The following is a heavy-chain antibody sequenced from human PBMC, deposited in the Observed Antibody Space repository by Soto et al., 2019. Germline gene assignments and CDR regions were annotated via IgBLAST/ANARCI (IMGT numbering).Heavy chain of an antibody. Sequence: QVQLLQSGDDVKKPGASVKVSCKASGYTFTNYGISWVRQAPGQGLEWMGGISAYNGNTKYAQKLQGRVTMTTDTSTRTAYMELRSIISDDTAVYYCARDSPPVAYGGQGTLATVS. V-gene: IGHV1-18*01. CDR2: ISAYNGNT. CDR1: GYTFTNYG. J-gene: IGHJ4*02. CDR3: ARDSPPVAY.